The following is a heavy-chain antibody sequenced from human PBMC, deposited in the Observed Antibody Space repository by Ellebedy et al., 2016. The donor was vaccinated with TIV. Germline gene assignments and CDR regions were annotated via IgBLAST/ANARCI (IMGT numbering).Heavy chain of an antibody. CDR3: TRASDFDY. CDR2: TSSSGTPI. CDR1: GFTFSTYG. D-gene: IGHD1-26*01. V-gene: IGHV3-48*02. J-gene: IGHJ4*02. Sequence: GGSLRLSXAASGFTFSTYGMTWVRQAPGKGLQWVSYTSSSGTPIYYADSVKGRFTISRDNAKNSLYLQLNSLRDEDTAVYYCTRASDFDYWGQGTLVTVSS.